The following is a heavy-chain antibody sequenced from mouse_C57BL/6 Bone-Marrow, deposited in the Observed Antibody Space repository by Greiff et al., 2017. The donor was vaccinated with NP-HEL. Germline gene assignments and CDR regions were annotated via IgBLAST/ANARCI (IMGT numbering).Heavy chain of an antibody. CDR3: ARKNYYGSSYSYFDV. Sequence: EVQGVESGGGLVKPGGSLKLSCAASGFTFSSYAMSWVRQTPEKRLEWVATISDGGSYTYYPDNVKGRFTISRDNAKNNLYLQMSHLKSEDTAMYYCARKNYYGSSYSYFDVWGTGTTVTVSS. J-gene: IGHJ1*03. CDR1: GFTFSSYA. V-gene: IGHV5-4*01. CDR2: ISDGGSYT. D-gene: IGHD1-1*01.